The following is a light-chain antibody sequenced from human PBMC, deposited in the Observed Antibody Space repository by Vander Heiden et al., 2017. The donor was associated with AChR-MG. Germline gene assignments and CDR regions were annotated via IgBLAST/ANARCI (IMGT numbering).Light chain of an antibody. Sequence: QSALTQPPSASGSPGQSVTISCTGTSSDVGGYNYVSWYQQHPGKAPKLIIYEVTKRPSGVPDRFSGSKSGNTASLTVSGLHAEDEADYYCSSYVGSNNLVFGGGTKLTVL. V-gene: IGLV2-8*01. CDR1: SSDVGGYNY. CDR3: SSYVGSNNLV. CDR2: EVT. J-gene: IGLJ3*02.